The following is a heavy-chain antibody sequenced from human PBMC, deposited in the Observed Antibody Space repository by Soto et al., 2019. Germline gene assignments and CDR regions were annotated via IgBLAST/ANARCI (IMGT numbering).Heavy chain of an antibody. V-gene: IGHV1-69*06. J-gene: IGHJ4*02. CDR2: IIPIFGTA. CDR3: ASDVDTAMVADY. Sequence: VASVKVSCKASGGTFSSYAISWVRQAPGQGLEWMGGIIPIFGTANYAQKFQGRVTITADKSTSTAYMELSSLRSEDTAVYYCASDVDTAMVADYWGQGTLVTVSS. CDR1: GGTFSSYA. D-gene: IGHD5-18*01.